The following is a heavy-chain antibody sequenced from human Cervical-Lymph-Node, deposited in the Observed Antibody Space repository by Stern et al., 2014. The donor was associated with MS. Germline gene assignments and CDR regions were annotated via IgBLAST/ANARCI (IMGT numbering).Heavy chain of an antibody. Sequence: QVTLKESGTTLVKPTQTLTLTCTFSGFSLSTSGVGVGWIRQPPGKALEWRALLYWDDAKRATPFLKSRLTSTKNTSKNQVVLTMTNMNPVDTATYYCAHRRYSSSWYDYNWFDPWGQGTLVTVSS. J-gene: IGHJ5*02. D-gene: IGHD6-13*01. CDR1: GFSLSTSGVG. CDR2: LYWDDAK. V-gene: IGHV2-5*02. CDR3: AHRRYSSSWYDYNWFDP.